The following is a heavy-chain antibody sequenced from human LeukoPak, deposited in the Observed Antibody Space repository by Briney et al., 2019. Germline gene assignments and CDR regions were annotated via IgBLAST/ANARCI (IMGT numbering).Heavy chain of an antibody. CDR3: ARDRRSSSWKIQNWFDP. Sequence: ASVKVSCKASGYTFTSYYMHWVRQAPGQGLAWMGIINPSGGSTSYAQKFQGRVTMTRDTSTSTVYMELSSLRSEDAAVYYCARDRRSSSWKIQNWFDPWGQGTLVTVSS. V-gene: IGHV1-46*01. D-gene: IGHD6-13*01. CDR1: GYTFTSYY. CDR2: INPSGGST. J-gene: IGHJ5*02.